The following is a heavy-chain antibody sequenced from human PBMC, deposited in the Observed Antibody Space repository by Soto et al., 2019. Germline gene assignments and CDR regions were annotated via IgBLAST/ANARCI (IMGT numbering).Heavy chain of an antibody. D-gene: IGHD1-1*01. CDR1: GGSVNSGNYY. J-gene: IGHJ3*02. CDR2: RSHSGGT. CDR3: ARVERGTATTVVDAFDI. V-gene: IGHV4-34*01. Sequence: QVQLQQWGAGLLKPSETLSLTCAVFGGSVNSGNYYWSWIRQPPGKGLEWIGERSHSGGTHFNPSLKSRVTISVDTSKNQFPLKMSAVTAADTALYYCARVERGTATTVVDAFDIWGPGTMVTVSS.